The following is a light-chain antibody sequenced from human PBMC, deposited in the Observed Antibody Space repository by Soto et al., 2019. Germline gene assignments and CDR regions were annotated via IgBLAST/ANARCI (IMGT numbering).Light chain of an antibody. CDR3: HQTAANPST. Sequence: DIQMTQSPSSLSASVGDRVTITCRASQNIGVYLNWYQKKPGKAPKLLIHAASSLHSGVPSTFSGSGSGTDFALTISSLQPEDFATYYCHQTAANPSTFAQGTKVDIK. V-gene: IGKV1-39*01. CDR1: QNIGVY. CDR2: AAS. J-gene: IGKJ1*01.